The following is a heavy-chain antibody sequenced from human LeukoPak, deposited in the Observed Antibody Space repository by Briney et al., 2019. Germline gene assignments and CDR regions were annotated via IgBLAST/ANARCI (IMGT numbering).Heavy chain of an antibody. CDR2: ISAYNGNT. CDR1: GYTFTSYG. Sequence: ASVKASCKASGYTFTSYGISWVRQAPGQGLEWMGWISAYNGNTNYAQKLQGRVTITTDESTSTAYMELSSLRSEDTAVYYCARVPHGSGSYYNYYYYYMDVWGKGTTVTVSS. J-gene: IGHJ6*03. D-gene: IGHD3-10*01. CDR3: ARVPHGSGSYYNYYYYYMDV. V-gene: IGHV1-18*01.